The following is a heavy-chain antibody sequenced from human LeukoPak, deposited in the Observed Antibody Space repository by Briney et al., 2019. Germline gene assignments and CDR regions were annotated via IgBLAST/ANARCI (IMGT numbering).Heavy chain of an antibody. CDR2: INPSGGST. J-gene: IGHJ3*02. CDR1: GYTFTSYY. V-gene: IGHV1-46*01. Sequence: ASVKVSCKASGYTFTSYYMHWVRQAPGQGLEWMGMINPSGGSTSYAQKFQGRVTMTRDTSTSTVYMELSSLRSEDTAVYYCAREVDYDFWSGESPEAAFDIWGQGTMVTVSS. CDR3: AREVDYDFWSGESPEAAFDI. D-gene: IGHD3-3*01.